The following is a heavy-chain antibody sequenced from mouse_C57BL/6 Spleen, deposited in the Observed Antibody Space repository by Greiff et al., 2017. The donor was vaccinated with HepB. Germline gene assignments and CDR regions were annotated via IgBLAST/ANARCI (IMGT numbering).Heavy chain of an antibody. V-gene: IGHV1-54*01. J-gene: IGHJ1*03. CDR3: AGWGTAVVATGYFDV. CDR1: GYAFTNYL. D-gene: IGHD1-1*01. Sequence: VQLQQSGAELVRPGTSVKVSCKASGYAFTNYLIEWVKQRPGQGLEWIGVINPGSGGTYYNEKFKGKATLTADKSSSTAYMQLSSLTSWDAAVYFCAGWGTAVVATGYFDVWGTGTTVTVSS. CDR2: INPGSGGT.